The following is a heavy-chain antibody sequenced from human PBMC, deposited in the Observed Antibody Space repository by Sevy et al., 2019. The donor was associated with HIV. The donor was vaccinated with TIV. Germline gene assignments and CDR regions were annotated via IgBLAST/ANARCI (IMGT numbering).Heavy chain of an antibody. D-gene: IGHD1-26*01. V-gene: IGHV3-30-3*01. CDR3: ARDECNSVKGYPLY. J-gene: IGHJ4*02. CDR2: ISYEGNET. Sequence: GGSLRLSCAASGFAFSTHAMHWVRQAPGKGLEWVAVISYEGNETFYAASVEGRFTLSRDNSKNKLYLQINSLRPEDTCVYDCARDECNSVKGYPLYWGQGTLVTVSS. CDR1: GFAFSTHA.